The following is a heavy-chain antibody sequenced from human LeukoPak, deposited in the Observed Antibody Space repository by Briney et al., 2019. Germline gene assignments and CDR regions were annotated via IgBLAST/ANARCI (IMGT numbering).Heavy chain of an antibody. CDR3: ARGDSSSWYETYYYYYYMDV. J-gene: IGHJ6*03. Sequence: ASVKVSCKASGYTFTGYYMHWVRQAPGQGLEWMGWINPNSGGTNYAQKFQGRVTMTRDTSISTAYMELSRLRSDDTTVYYCARGDSSSWYETYYYYYYMDVWGKGTTVTVSS. CDR2: INPNSGGT. CDR1: GYTFTGYY. D-gene: IGHD6-13*01. V-gene: IGHV1-2*02.